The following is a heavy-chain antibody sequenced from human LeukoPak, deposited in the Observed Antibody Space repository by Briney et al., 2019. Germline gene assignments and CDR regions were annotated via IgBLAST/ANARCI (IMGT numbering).Heavy chain of an antibody. Sequence: PGGSLRLSCAASGFTFSSYAMSWLRQAPGKGLAWVSAISGIGGSTYYADSVKGRFTITRDNSKKTLYLQMNSLRAETTAVYYCAKDGSYCSSTSCYGYFQHWGQGTLVTVSS. D-gene: IGHD2-2*01. V-gene: IGHV3-23*01. CDR2: ISGIGGST. CDR1: GFTFSSYA. J-gene: IGHJ1*01. CDR3: AKDGSYCSSTSCYGYFQH.